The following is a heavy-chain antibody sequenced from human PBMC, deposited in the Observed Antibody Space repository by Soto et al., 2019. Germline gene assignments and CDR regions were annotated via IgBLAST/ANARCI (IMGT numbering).Heavy chain of an antibody. Sequence: GGSLRLSCAASGFTFSSYAMSWVRQAPGKGLEWVSAISGSGGSTYYADSVKGRFTISRDNSKNTLYLQMNSLRAEDTAVYYCAKDLGLGGMQWLSYWGQGTLVTVSS. J-gene: IGHJ4*02. CDR2: ISGSGGST. D-gene: IGHD6-19*01. CDR1: GFTFSSYA. CDR3: AKDLGLGGMQWLSY. V-gene: IGHV3-23*01.